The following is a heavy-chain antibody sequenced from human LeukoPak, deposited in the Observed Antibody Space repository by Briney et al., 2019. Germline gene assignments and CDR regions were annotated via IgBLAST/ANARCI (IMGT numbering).Heavy chain of an antibody. Sequence: PGGSLRLSCAASGFTFSSYAMSWVRQAPGKGLEWVSAISGSGGSTYYADSVKGRFTISRDNSKNTLYLQMNSLRAEDTAVYYCAVTRRFEGAFDIWDQGTMVTVSS. J-gene: IGHJ3*02. V-gene: IGHV3-23*01. CDR1: GFTFSSYA. D-gene: IGHD3-10*01. CDR2: ISGSGGST. CDR3: AVTRRFEGAFDI.